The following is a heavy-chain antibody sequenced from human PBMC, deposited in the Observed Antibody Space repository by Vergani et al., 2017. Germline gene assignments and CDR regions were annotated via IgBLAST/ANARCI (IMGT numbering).Heavy chain of an antibody. CDR1: GGTFSSYA. CDR2: IIPIFGTA. J-gene: IGHJ3*02. V-gene: IGHV1-69*01. CDR3: ASDRSPEQWLAQKYAFDI. D-gene: IGHD6-19*01. Sequence: QVQLVQSGAEVKKPGSSVKVSCKASGGTFSSYAISWVRQAPGQGLEWMGGIIPIFGTANYAQKFQGRVTITADESTSTAYMELSSLRSEDTAVYYCASDRSPEQWLAQKYAFDIWGQGTMVTVSS.